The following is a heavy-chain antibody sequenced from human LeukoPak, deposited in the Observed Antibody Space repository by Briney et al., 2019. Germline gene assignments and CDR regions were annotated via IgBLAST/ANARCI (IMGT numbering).Heavy chain of an antibody. CDR2: IFHSGIT. CDR3: ARSRLYDTDAFDI. V-gene: IGHV4-59*08. J-gene: IGHJ3*02. CDR1: GGSISSYY. Sequence: NPSETLSLTCTVSGGSISSYYWSWIRQPPGKGLEWIAHIFHSGITAYNPSLGSRVTMSLATSKSQSSLALSSVTAADTAVYYCARSRLYDTDAFDIWGQGKMVTVSS. D-gene: IGHD3-9*01.